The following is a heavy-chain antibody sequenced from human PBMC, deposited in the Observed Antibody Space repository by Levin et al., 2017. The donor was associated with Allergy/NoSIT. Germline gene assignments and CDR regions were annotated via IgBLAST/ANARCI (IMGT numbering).Heavy chain of an antibody. Sequence: SGPTLVKPTQTLTLTCTFSGFSLTTSGMRMNWIRQSPGKAPEWLARIDWDDDKFYSTSLKTRLTISKDTSKNQVVLTMTNMDPVDTGTYYWARVFVTGDARPYCFDYWGQGTQVTVST. V-gene: IGHV2-70*04. D-gene: IGHD3-10*02. CDR2: IDWDDDK. CDR1: GFSLTTSGMR. CDR3: ARVFVTGDARPYCFDY. J-gene: IGHJ4*02.